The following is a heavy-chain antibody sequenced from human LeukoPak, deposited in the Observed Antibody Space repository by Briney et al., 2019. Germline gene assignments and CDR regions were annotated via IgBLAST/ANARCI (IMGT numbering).Heavy chain of an antibody. V-gene: IGHV3-23*01. CDR2: ISGSGGST. J-gene: IGHJ4*02. Sequence: PGGSLRLSCAASGFTFSSYAMRWVRQAPGEGLEWVSAISGSGGSTYYADSVKGRFTISRANSKNTLELQINSLRVEDTAGYYCAKDFGRRGYGYYYYYWGQGTLVTVPS. D-gene: IGHD5-18*01. CDR1: GFTFSSYA. CDR3: AKDFGRRGYGYYYYY.